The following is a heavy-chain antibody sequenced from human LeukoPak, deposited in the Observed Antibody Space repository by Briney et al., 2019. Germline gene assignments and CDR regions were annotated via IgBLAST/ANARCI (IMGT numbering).Heavy chain of an antibody. CDR2: IDWDTDK. CDR1: GGSISSYYW. D-gene: IGHD1-26*01. Sequence: TLSLTCTVSGGSISSYYWSWIRQPPGKALEWLARIDWDTDKYYSPSLKTRLTISKDTSKNQVVLTMTNMDPMDTATYYCARMGCGSYPNYFDYWGQGTLLTVSS. CDR3: ARMGCGSYPNYFDY. J-gene: IGHJ4*02. V-gene: IGHV2-70*11.